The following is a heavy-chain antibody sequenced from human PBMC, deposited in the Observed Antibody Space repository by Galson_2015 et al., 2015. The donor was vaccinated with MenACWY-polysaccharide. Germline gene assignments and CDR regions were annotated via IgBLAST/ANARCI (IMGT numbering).Heavy chain of an antibody. J-gene: IGHJ4*02. V-gene: IGHV4-39*01. CDR3: LYASTYRYIVDF. Sequence: LTCTVSGGSISSSSFHWGWIRQPPGKGLEWIASIHYNGNTYSNPSLKSRLTISVDASKNQFSLKLSSVTAADTAVYYCLYASTYRYIVDFWGQGTLVTVSS. CDR2: IHYNGNT. CDR1: GGSISSSSFH. D-gene: IGHD2/OR15-2a*01.